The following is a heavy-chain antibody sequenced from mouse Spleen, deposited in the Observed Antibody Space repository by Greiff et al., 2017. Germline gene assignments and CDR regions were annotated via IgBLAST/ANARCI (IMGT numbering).Heavy chain of an antibody. CDR3: ARFMITTDAMDY. D-gene: IGHD2-4*01. CDR1: GYTFTDYY. Sequence: EVQLQQSGPELVKPGASVKISCKASGYTFTDYYMNWVKQSHGKSLEWIGDINPNNGGTSYNQKFKGKATLTVDKSSSTAYMELRSLTSEDSAVYYCARFMITTDAMDYWGQGTSVTVSS. CDR2: INPNNGGT. J-gene: IGHJ4*01. V-gene: IGHV1-26*01.